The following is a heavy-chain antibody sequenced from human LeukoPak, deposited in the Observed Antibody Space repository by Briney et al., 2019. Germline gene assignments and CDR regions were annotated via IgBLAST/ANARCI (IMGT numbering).Heavy chain of an antibody. V-gene: IGHV1-2*02. D-gene: IGHD1/OR15-1a*01. CDR3: ARDFPTSSAFDI. CDR2: INPNSGGT. J-gene: IGHJ3*02. CDR1: GYTFTGYY. Sequence: ASVKVSCKASGYTFTGYYMHWVRQAPGQGLEWMGWINPNSGGTNYAQKFRGRVTMTRDTSISTAYMELSRLRSDDTAVYYCARDFPTSSAFDIWGQGTMVTVSS.